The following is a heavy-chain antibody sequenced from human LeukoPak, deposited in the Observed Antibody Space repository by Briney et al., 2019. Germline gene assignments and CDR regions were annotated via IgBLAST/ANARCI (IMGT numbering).Heavy chain of an antibody. Sequence: PGGSLRLSCAASGFTFTNAWMSRVRQAPGKGLEWVGRIKSKTDGGTTDYAAPVKGRFTISRDDSKNTLYLQLNSLKAEDTAVYYCTTGGTVTFDYWGQGTLVTVSS. CDR2: IKSKTDGGTT. CDR1: GFTFTNAW. J-gene: IGHJ4*02. V-gene: IGHV3-15*01. CDR3: TTGGTVTFDY. D-gene: IGHD4-17*01.